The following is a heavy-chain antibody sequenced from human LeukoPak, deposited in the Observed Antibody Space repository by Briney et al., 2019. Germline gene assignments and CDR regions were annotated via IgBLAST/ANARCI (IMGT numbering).Heavy chain of an antibody. CDR3: ARGSYYGFSGDS. V-gene: IGHV4-31*03. D-gene: IGHD3-10*01. CDR2: IYYSGSA. J-gene: IGHJ4*02. CDR1: GGSISYYY. Sequence: SETLSLTCTVSGGSISYYYWNWIRQHPGKGLEWIGYIYYSGSASYNPSLKSRVTISVDTSKNQFSLRLSSVTAADTAVYYCARGSYYGFSGDSWGQGSLVTVSS.